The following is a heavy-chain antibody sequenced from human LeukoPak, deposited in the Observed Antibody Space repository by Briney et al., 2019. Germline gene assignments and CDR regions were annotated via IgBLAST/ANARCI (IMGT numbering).Heavy chain of an antibody. CDR3: ARDLGRGYSNY. CDR2: IYSGGSA. V-gene: IGHV3-66*01. Sequence: PGGSLRLSCAASGFTVSSYYMSWVRQAPGKGLDWVSVIYSGGSAYYADSVKGRFTISRDNSKNTLYLQINSLRAEDMAVYYCARDLGRGYSNYWGQGTLVTVSS. J-gene: IGHJ4*02. D-gene: IGHD3-16*01. CDR1: GFTVSSYY.